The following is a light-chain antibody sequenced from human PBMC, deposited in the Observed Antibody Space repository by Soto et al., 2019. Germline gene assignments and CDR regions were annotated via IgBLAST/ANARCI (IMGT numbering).Light chain of an antibody. CDR3: SSYAGSDNYV. CDR1: SSDVGDYNY. V-gene: IGLV2-8*01. Sequence: QSALTQPPSASGSPGQSVTISCTGTSSDVGDYNYVSWYQQHPGKAPKLMIYVVSKRPSGVPDRFSGSKSGNTASLTVSGLQAEDEDDYYCSSYAGSDNYVFGTGTKLTVL. CDR2: VVS. J-gene: IGLJ1*01.